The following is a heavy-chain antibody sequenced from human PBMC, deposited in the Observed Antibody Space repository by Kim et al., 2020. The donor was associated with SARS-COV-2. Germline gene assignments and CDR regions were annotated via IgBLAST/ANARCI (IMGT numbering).Heavy chain of an antibody. CDR2: IRSKAYGGTT. D-gene: IGHD3-22*01. CDR3: TRDQGTMIPFV. Sequence: GGSLRLSCTASGFTFGDYAMSWFRQAPGKGLEWVGFIRSKAYGGTTEYAASVKGRFTISRDDSKSIAYLQMNSLKTEDTAVYYCTRDQGTMIPFVWGQGTTVTVSS. V-gene: IGHV3-49*03. J-gene: IGHJ6*02. CDR1: GFTFGDYA.